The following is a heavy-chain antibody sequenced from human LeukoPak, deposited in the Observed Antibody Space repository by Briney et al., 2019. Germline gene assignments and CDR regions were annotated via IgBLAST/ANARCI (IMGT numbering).Heavy chain of an antibody. CDR3: TRDLMVYDVSTGLHHYYMEV. D-gene: IGHD3-9*01. V-gene: IGHV3-74*01. J-gene: IGHJ6*02. CDR2: INGDGRSI. CDR1: GFSFSSYW. Sequence: PGGSLRLSCVASGFSFSSYWMHWVRQHPRDVLGWGSRINGDGRSINYAGSVRGRFHISRDNAKNTLYLQMNTLRVEDTAVYYCTRDLMVYDVSTGLHHYYMEVWGQGATVTVSS.